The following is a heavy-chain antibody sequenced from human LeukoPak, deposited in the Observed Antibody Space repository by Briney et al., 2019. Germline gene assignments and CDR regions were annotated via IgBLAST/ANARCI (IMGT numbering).Heavy chain of an antibody. J-gene: IGHJ3*02. Sequence: GGSLRLSRAASGFIFSNYATHWVRQAPGKGLERVAVITSNGNNKYYADSVKGRFTISRDNSKSTLYLQMSSLRPEDAAVYYCARTILSAGLDAFDIWGQGTMVTVSS. D-gene: IGHD5-24*01. CDR1: GFIFSNYA. V-gene: IGHV3-30-3*01. CDR2: ITSNGNNK. CDR3: ARTILSAGLDAFDI.